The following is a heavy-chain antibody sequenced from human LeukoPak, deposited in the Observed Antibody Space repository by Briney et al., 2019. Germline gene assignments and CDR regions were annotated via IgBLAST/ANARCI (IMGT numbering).Heavy chain of an antibody. J-gene: IGHJ4*02. D-gene: IGHD3-22*01. V-gene: IGHV4-59*12. CDR3: ARDRYYYDSTSAFDY. Sequence: PSETLSLTCTVSGGSISSYYWSWIRQPAGKGLEWIGYIYYSGSTNYNPSLKSRVTISVDTSKNQFSLKLNSVTAADTAVYYCARDRYYYDSTSAFDYWGQGTLVTVSS. CDR1: GGSISSYY. CDR2: IYYSGST.